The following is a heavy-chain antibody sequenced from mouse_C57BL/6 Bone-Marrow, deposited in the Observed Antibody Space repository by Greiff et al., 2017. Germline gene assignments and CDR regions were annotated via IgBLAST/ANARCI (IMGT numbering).Heavy chain of an antibody. D-gene: IGHD2-4*01. J-gene: IGHJ3*01. V-gene: IGHV6-3*01. Sequence: EVHLVESGGGLVQPGGSMKLSCVASGFTFSNYWMNWVRQSPEKGLEWVAQIRLKSDNYATHYAESVKGRFTISRDDSKSSVYLQMNNLRAEDTGIYYCTVGYDYDVVFAYWGQGTLVTVSA. CDR1: GFTFSNYW. CDR3: TVGYDYDVVFAY. CDR2: IRLKSDNYAT.